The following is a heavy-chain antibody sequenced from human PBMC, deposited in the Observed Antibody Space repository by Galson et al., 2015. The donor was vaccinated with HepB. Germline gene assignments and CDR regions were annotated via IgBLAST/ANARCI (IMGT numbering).Heavy chain of an antibody. CDR1: GFTFSSYA. V-gene: IGHV3-30-3*01. Sequence: SLRLSCAASGFTFSSYAMHWVRQAPGKGLEWVAVISYDGSNKYYADSVKGRFTISRDNSKNTRYLQMNSLRAEDTAVYYCARGENNWNYDDDAFDIWGQGTMVTVSS. D-gene: IGHD1-7*01. CDR3: ARGENNWNYDDDAFDI. CDR2: ISYDGSNK. J-gene: IGHJ3*02.